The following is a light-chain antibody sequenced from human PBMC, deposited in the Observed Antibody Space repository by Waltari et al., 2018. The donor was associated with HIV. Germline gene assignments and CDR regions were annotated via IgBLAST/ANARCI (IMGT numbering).Light chain of an antibody. CDR1: SSDVGGYNY. CDR3: SSYTSSNTVV. Sequence: QSALTQPASVSGSPEQSIPIPCTGTSSDVGGYNYVSWYQQHPGKAPKVMIYEVTNRPSGVSNRFSGSKSGNTASLTISGLQAEDEADYYCSSYTSSNTVVFGGGTKLTVL. J-gene: IGLJ2*01. V-gene: IGLV2-14*01. CDR2: EVT.